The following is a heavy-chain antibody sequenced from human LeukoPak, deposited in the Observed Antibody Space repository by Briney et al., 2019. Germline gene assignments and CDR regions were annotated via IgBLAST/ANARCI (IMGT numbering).Heavy chain of an antibody. CDR2: INSDGINT. V-gene: IGHV3-74*01. CDR1: GFTFSNYW. J-gene: IGHJ5*02. Sequence: PGGSLRLSCGVSGFTFSNYWMHWVLQAPGKGLVWISRINSDGINTSYADSVKGRFTISRDNAKNTLNLQMNSLRAEDTAVYYCARDLGQYYDTSDNWFDPWGQGTLVTVSS. D-gene: IGHD3-22*01. CDR3: ARDLGQYYDTSDNWFDP.